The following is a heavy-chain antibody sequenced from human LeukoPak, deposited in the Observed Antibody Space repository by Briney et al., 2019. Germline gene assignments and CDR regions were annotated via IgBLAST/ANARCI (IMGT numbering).Heavy chain of an antibody. CDR1: GFMYCSYA. Sequence: GGSLRLSCAASGFMYCSYAMLWVRQAPGKGLEWVASISFDGSEKYYRDSVKGRFTISRDNSKNTVSPQMNSLRPEDTAVYYCARSPGPAAVAFDYWGQGTLVTVSS. CDR2: ISFDGSEK. D-gene: IGHD6-13*01. V-gene: IGHV3-30*04. J-gene: IGHJ4*02. CDR3: ARSPGPAAVAFDY.